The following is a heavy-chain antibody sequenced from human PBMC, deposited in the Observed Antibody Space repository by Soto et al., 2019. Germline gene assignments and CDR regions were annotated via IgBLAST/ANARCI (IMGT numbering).Heavy chain of an antibody. CDR3: AREGYDSRRYYGGAYWYFDL. D-gene: IGHD3-22*01. V-gene: IGHV1-3*05. CDR2: INAGNGNT. Sequence: QVQLVQSGAEEKKPGASVKVSCKASGYTFTSYAMHWVRQAPGQRLEWMGWINAGNGNTKYSQKFQGRVTITRDTSASTAYMELSSLRSEDTAVYYCAREGYDSRRYYGGAYWYFDLWGRGTLVTVSS. CDR1: GYTFTSYA. J-gene: IGHJ2*01.